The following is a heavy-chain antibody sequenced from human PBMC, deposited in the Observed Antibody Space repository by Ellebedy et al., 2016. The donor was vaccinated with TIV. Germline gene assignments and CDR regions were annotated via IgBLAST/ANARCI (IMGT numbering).Heavy chain of an antibody. V-gene: IGHV4-4*07. D-gene: IGHD6-13*01. CDR1: GGSISSYY. CDR3: ARAGIAADRSYYFDY. J-gene: IGHJ4*02. Sequence: SETLSLXXTVSGGSISSYYWSWIRQPAGKGLEWIGRIYTSGSTNYNPSLKSRVTMSVDTSKNQFSLKLSSVTAADTAVYYCARAGIAADRSYYFDYWGQGTLVTVSS. CDR2: IYTSGST.